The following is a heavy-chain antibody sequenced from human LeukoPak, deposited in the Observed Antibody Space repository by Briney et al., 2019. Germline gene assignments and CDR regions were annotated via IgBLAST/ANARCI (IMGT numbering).Heavy chain of an antibody. CDR1: GFTFSSYS. Sequence: GGSLRLSCAASGFTFSSYSMNWVRQAPGKGLEWVSYISVSSSTIHYADSVRGRFTISRDNAKNSLDLQMSSLRAEDTAVYYCARDRGGYYDILTGNYRVGYFDYWGQGTLVTVSS. CDR2: ISVSSSTI. V-gene: IGHV3-48*01. CDR3: ARDRGGYYDILTGNYRVGYFDY. J-gene: IGHJ4*02. D-gene: IGHD3-9*01.